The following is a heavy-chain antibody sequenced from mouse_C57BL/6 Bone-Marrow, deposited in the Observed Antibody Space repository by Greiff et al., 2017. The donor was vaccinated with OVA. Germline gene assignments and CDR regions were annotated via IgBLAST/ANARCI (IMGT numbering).Heavy chain of an antibody. CDR3: ARLGYDDIVGY. CDR1: GYAFTNYL. CDR2: INPGSGGT. J-gene: IGHJ2*01. D-gene: IGHD2-3*01. V-gene: IGHV1-54*01. Sequence: VQLQQSGAELVRPGTSVKVSCKASGYAFTNYLIEWVKQRPGQGLEWIGVINPGSGGTNYNEKFKGKATLTADKSSSTAYMQLSSLTAEDSAVYFCARLGYDDIVGYWGQGTTLTVSS.